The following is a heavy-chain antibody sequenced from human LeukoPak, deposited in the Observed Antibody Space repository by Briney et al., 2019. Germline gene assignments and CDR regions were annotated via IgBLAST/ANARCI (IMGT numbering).Heavy chain of an antibody. D-gene: IGHD6-19*01. CDR1: GYTFTGYY. V-gene: IGHV1-2*02. J-gene: IGHJ4*02. CDR2: INPNSGGT. Sequence: ASVKVSCKASGYTFTGYYMHWVRQAPGQGLEWMGWINPNSGGTNYAQKLQGRVTMTTDTSTSTAYMELRSLRSDDTAVYYCARVPPALSGWEIYFDYWGQGTLVTVSS. CDR3: ARVPPALSGWEIYFDY.